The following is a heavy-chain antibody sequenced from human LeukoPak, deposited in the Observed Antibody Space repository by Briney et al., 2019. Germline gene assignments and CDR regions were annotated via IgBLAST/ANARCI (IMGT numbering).Heavy chain of an antibody. V-gene: IGHV4-59*08. CDR3: ASAVTTYYFDY. CDR1: GGSISTYY. J-gene: IGHJ4*02. D-gene: IGHD4-17*01. Sequence: PSETLSLTCTVSGGSISTYYWSWIRQPPGKGLEWIGYIYYSGSTNYNPSLKSRVTISVDTSKNQFSLKLSSVTAADTAVYYCASAVTTYYFDYWGQGTLVTVSS. CDR2: IYYSGST.